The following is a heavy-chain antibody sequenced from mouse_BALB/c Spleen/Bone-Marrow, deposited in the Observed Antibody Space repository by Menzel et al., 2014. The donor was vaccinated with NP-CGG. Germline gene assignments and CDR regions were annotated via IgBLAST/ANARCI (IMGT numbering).Heavy chain of an antibody. CDR2: TSDGGSYT. J-gene: IGHJ2*01. V-gene: IGHV5-4*02. CDR1: GFTFSDYY. Sequence: EVQLVESGGGLVKPGGSLKLSCAASGFTFSDYYMYWVRQTPEKRLEWDTTTSDGGSYTYYPDSVKGRFTISRDNAKNNLYLQMSSLKSEDTAMYYCARGSSYFDYFGEGTTPAISS. CDR3: ARGSSYFDY. D-gene: IGHD1-1*01.